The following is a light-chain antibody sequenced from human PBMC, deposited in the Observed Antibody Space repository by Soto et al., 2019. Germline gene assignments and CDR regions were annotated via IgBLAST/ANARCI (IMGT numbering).Light chain of an antibody. V-gene: IGKV3-11*01. J-gene: IGKJ5*01. CDR3: QQRNIWPPVT. CDR1: QGVSSY. Sequence: EIVLKQSPATLSLSPGERATLSCRASQGVSSYLAWYQQKPGQAPRLLIYGAFNRATGIPARFSGSGSGTDFTLTISSLEPEDFAVYYCQQRNIWPPVTFGQGTRLEIK. CDR2: GAF.